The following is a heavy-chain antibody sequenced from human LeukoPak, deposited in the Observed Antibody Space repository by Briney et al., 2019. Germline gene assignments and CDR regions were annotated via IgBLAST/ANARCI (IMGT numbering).Heavy chain of an antibody. V-gene: IGHV3-48*03. CDR1: GFTFSSYE. CDR2: ISSSGSTI. Sequence: TGGSLRLSCAASGFTFSSYEMNWVRQAPGKGLEWVSYISSSGSTIYNADSVKGRFTISRDNAKNSLYLQMNSLRAEDTAVYYCARRLSGDGYGLPGYWGQGTLVTVSS. CDR3: ARRLSGDGYGLPGY. D-gene: IGHD5-18*01. J-gene: IGHJ4*02.